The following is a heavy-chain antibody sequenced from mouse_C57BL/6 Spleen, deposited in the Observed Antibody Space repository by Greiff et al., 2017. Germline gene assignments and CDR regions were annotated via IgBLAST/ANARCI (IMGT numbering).Heavy chain of an antibody. V-gene: IGHV1-15*01. CDR3: TRSVYYGHAMDY. CDR2: IDPETGGT. CDR1: GYTFTDYE. Sequence: QVQLQQPGAELVKPGASVTLSCKASGYTFTDYEMHWVKQTPVHGLEWIGAIDPETGGTAYNQKFKGKAILTADKSSSTAYMELRSLTSEDSAVYYCTRSVYYGHAMDYWGQGTSVTVSS. J-gene: IGHJ4*01. D-gene: IGHD1-2*01.